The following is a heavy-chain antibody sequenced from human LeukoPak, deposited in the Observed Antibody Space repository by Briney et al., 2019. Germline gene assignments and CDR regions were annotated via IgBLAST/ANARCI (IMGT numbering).Heavy chain of an antibody. CDR2: INPNSGGT. V-gene: IGHV1-2*02. D-gene: IGHD3-22*01. J-gene: IGHJ4*02. CDR1: GYTFTGYY. CDR3: ARGTYTDNTGYYYD. Sequence: GASVKVSCKASGYTFTGYYMHWVRQAPGQGLEWMGWINPNSGGTNYAQKFQGRVTMTRDTSISTAYMELSRLRSDGTAVYYCARGTYTDNTGYYYDWGQGTLVTVSS.